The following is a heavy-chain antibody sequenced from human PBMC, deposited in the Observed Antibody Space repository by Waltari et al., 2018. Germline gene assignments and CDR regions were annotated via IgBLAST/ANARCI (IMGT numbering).Heavy chain of an antibody. J-gene: IGHJ3*02. CDR2: ISYDGSNK. D-gene: IGHD6-19*01. CDR1: GFTFSSYA. CDR3: ARDVVAVEDAFDI. V-gene: IGHV3-30-3*01. Sequence: QVQLVESGGGVVQPGRSLRLSCAASGFTFSSYAMHWVRQAPGTGLEWGAVISYDGSNKYYADSGNGRFTISRDNSKNTLYLQMNSLRAEDTAVYYCARDVVAVEDAFDIWGQGTMVTVSS.